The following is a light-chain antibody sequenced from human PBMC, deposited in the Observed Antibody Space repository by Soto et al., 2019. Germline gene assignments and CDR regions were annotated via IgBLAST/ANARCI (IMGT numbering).Light chain of an antibody. J-gene: IGKJ1*01. CDR1: QSISSY. Sequence: DIQMTQSPSSLSASVGDRVTITCRASQSISSYLNWYQQKPGKAPKLLIYAASSLQSGVPSRFSGSGSGTDFTLTISSRQPEDFATYYCQQSYSTPWPFGQGTKVDIK. V-gene: IGKV1-39*01. CDR2: AAS. CDR3: QQSYSTPWP.